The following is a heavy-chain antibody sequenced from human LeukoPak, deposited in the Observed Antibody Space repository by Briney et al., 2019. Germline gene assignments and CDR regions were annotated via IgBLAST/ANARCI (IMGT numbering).Heavy chain of an antibody. J-gene: IGHJ4*02. CDR2: ISGSGGST. CDR3: ARGHSLNYDYVWGSYRFGPLDY. CDR1: GFTFSSYA. V-gene: IGHV3-23*01. D-gene: IGHD3-16*02. Sequence: GGSLRLSCAASGFTFSSYAMSWVRQAPGKGLEWVSAISGSGGSTYYADSVKGRFTISRDNSKNTLYLQMNSLRAEDTAVYYCARGHSLNYDYVWGSYRFGPLDYWGQGTLVTVSS.